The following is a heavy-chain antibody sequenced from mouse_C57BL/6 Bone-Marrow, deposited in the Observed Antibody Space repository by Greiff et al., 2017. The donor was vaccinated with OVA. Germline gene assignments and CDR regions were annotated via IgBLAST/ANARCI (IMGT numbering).Heavy chain of an antibody. CDR3: ARNPSNWGYYYAMDY. CDR2: IDPENGDT. Sequence: EVQLQQSGAELVRPGASVKLSCTASGFNIKDDYMHWVKQRPEQGLEWIGWIDPENGDTEYASKFQGKATITADTSSSTAYMQLSSLTSEDSAVYYCARNPSNWGYYYAMDYWGQGTSVTVSS. J-gene: IGHJ4*01. V-gene: IGHV14-4*01. CDR1: GFNIKDDY. D-gene: IGHD4-1*01.